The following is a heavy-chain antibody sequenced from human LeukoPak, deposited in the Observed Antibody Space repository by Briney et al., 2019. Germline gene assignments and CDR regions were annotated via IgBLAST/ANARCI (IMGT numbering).Heavy chain of an antibody. Sequence: GGSLRLSCAASGFTFSSYNMNWVRQAPGKGLEWVSSISSSSSYIYYADSVKGRITISRDNARDSLYLQMNSLRAEDTAVYYCARDHELYCSGGSCSRMDVWGKGTTVTISS. CDR2: ISSSSSYI. CDR1: GFTFSSYN. D-gene: IGHD2-15*01. CDR3: ARDHELYCSGGSCSRMDV. V-gene: IGHV3-21*01. J-gene: IGHJ6*03.